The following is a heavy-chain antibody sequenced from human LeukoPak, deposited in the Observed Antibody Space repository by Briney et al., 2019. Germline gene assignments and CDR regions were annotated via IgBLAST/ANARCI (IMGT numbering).Heavy chain of an antibody. Sequence: SETLSLTCAVYGGSFSGYYWSWIRQPPGKGLEWIGEINHSGSTNYNPSLKSRVTISVDTSKNQSSLKLSSVTAADTAVYYCARGRRITMIVDWGQGTLVTVSS. V-gene: IGHV4-34*01. CDR1: GGSFSGYY. CDR3: ARGRRITMIVD. CDR2: INHSGST. D-gene: IGHD3-22*01. J-gene: IGHJ4*02.